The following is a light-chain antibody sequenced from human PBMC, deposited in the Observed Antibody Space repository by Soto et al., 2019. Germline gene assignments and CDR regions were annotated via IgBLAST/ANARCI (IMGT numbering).Light chain of an antibody. CDR2: GAS. Sequence: EIVVTQSPATLSVSPGERATLSCRASQSVSSNLAWYQQKPGQAPRLLIYGASTRATGIPARFSGSGPGTEFTLTISSLQSEDFAVYYCQQYNNWPWTFGQGTKVDIK. CDR1: QSVSSN. V-gene: IGKV3D-15*01. J-gene: IGKJ1*01. CDR3: QQYNNWPWT.